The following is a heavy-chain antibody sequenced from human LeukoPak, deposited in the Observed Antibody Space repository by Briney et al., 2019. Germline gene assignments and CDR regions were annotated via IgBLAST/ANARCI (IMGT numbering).Heavy chain of an antibody. Sequence: GGSLRLSCAASGCTFSSYAMSWVRQAPGKGLEWVSAISGSGGSTYYADSVKGRFTISRDNSKNTLYPQMNSLRAEDTAVYYCAKVLSSGIDYWGKGTLVTVSS. CDR2: ISGSGGST. CDR3: AKVLSSGIDY. D-gene: IGHD6-19*01. V-gene: IGHV3-23*01. CDR1: GCTFSSYA. J-gene: IGHJ4*02.